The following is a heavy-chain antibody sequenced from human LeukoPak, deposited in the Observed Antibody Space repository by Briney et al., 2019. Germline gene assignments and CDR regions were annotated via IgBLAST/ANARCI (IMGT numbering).Heavy chain of an antibody. D-gene: IGHD4-11*01. CDR1: GYTFTSHD. Sequence: GASVKVSCKASGYTFTSHDINWVRQATGQGLEWMGWMNPNSGNTGYAQKFQGRVTITRNTSISTAYMELSSLRSEDTAVYYCARCPAYSNYGAYYYYYMDVWGKGTPVTVSS. CDR2: MNPNSGNT. J-gene: IGHJ6*03. CDR3: ARCPAYSNYGAYYYYYMDV. V-gene: IGHV1-8*01.